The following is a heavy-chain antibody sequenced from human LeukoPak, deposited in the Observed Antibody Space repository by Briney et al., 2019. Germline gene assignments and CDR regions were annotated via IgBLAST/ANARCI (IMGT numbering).Heavy chain of an antibody. D-gene: IGHD5-18*01. J-gene: IGHJ3*02. CDR2: IYYSGST. Sequence: SETLSLTCTVSGGSISSYYWSWIRQPPGKGLEWIGYIYYSGSTNYNPSLKSRVTISVDTSKNQFSLKLSSVTAADTAVYYCARGQWIQLWLRAHNAFDIWGQGTMVTVSS. CDR3: ARGQWIQLWLRAHNAFDI. CDR1: GGSISSYY. V-gene: IGHV4-59*12.